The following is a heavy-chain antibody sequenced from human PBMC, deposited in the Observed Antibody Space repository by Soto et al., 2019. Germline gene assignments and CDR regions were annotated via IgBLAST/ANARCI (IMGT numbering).Heavy chain of an antibody. CDR1: GYTFTNYA. J-gene: IGHJ5*02. CDR3: ARPIQFYFDTSAQSAWFDP. D-gene: IGHD3-22*01. V-gene: IGHV1-3*01. CDR2: INAGNGNT. Sequence: ASVKVSCKASGYTFTNYATHWVRQAPGQRLEWMGWINAGNGNTKYSQKFQGRVTITRDTSASTAYMELSSLRSDDTAVYYCARPIQFYFDTSAQSAWFDPWGQGTLVTVSS.